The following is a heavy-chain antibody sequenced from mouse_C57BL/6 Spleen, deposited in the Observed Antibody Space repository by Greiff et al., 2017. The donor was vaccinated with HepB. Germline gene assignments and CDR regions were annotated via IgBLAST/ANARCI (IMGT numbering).Heavy chain of an antibody. CDR1: GFTFSDYG. CDR3: ARNYGSSVAWFAY. Sequence: EVKLVESGGGLVKPGGSLKLSCAASGFTFSDYGMHWVRQAPEKGLEWVAYISSGSSTIYYADTVKGRFTISRDNAKNTLFLQMTSLRSEDTAMYYCARNYGSSVAWFAYWGQGTLVTVSA. D-gene: IGHD1-1*01. J-gene: IGHJ3*01. V-gene: IGHV5-17*01. CDR2: ISSGSSTI.